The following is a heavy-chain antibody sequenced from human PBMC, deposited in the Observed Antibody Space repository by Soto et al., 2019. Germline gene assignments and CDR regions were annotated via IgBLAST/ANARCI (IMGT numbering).Heavy chain of an antibody. CDR3: AKDRRDGYTTCYRCYGVDA. V-gene: IGHV3-30*18. CDR1: GFNFGAYG. D-gene: IGHD2-2*01. Sequence: GGSLRLSCEASGFNFGAYGMHWVRQAPGKGLEWVAVISHYGTKTYYSDSVKGRFTVSRDNSKNMLYVQMVSLRPDDTAVYSCAKDRRDGYTTCYRCYGVDALGKGNTVAVSA. J-gene: IGHJ6*04. CDR2: ISHYGTKT.